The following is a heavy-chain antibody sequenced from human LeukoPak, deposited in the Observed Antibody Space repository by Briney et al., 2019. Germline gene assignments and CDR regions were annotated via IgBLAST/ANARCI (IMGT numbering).Heavy chain of an antibody. J-gene: IGHJ2*01. CDR2: INQIGNT. Sequence: SETLALTCYLYGGSFSGYYWSWIRQSPGKGLEWIGEINQIGNTNYIPSLKSRLTISIDTSNNQFSLNLTSVTPADTAVYYCARDALYCSSTSCYRYWYFDLWGRGTLVTVSS. CDR1: GGSFSGYY. V-gene: IGHV4-34*01. CDR3: ARDALYCSSTSCYRYWYFDL. D-gene: IGHD2-2*01.